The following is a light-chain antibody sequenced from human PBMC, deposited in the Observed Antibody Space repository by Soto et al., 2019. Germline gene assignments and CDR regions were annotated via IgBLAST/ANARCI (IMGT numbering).Light chain of an antibody. CDR3: QQYASSPHP. J-gene: IGKJ3*01. Sequence: IVVTQCPVSLCLSPGGNNALSCRASQSVSSSYLARYQQKPGQAPRLLIYGASSRATGIPDRFSGSGSGTGFTLTISRLEPEDFAVYYCQQYASSPHPFGPGTQVDIK. V-gene: IGKV3-20*01. CDR2: GAS. CDR1: QSVSSSY.